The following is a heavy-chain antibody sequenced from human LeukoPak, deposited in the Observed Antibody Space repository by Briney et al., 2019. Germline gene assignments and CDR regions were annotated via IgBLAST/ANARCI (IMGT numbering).Heavy chain of an antibody. J-gene: IGHJ5*02. CDR1: GYSFTSYW. CDR2: IDPSDFYT. CDR3: ARIVVVPAAIGGWFDP. D-gene: IGHD2-2*01. Sequence: GESLKISCKGSGYSFTSYWISWVRQMPGKGLEWMGRIDPSDFYTNYSPSFQGHVTISADKSISTAYLQWSSLKASDTAMYYCARIVVVPAAIGGWFDPWGQGTLVTVSS. V-gene: IGHV5-10-1*01.